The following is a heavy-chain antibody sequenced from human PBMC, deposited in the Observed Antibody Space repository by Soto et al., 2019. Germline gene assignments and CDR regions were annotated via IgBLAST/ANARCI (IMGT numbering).Heavy chain of an antibody. J-gene: IGHJ6*02. V-gene: IGHV3-23*01. CDR3: AKVMCWGRTSYNRDDYYNGMGV. CDR1: GFTGSSYV. D-gene: IGHD2-2*01. CDR2: ISGSGGST. Sequence: GGSLRLSCAASGFTGSSYVMSWVRQASGKGLEWVSAISGSGGSTYYADSVKGRFTISRDNSKNTLYLQMNSLSAEDTAVYYCAKVMCWGRTSYNRDDYYNGMGVRGQGTTVSDSS.